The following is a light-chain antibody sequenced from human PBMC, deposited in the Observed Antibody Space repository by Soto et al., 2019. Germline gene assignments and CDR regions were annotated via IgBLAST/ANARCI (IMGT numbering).Light chain of an antibody. CDR2: RNN. V-gene: IGLV1-47*01. J-gene: IGLJ2*01. CDR3: ASWDNDLNGPI. CDR1: ASNVGSTY. Sequence: QSVLTQPPSASGTPGQRVSISCSGSASNVGSTYVFWYQQLPGAAPALLIYRNNQRPSGVSDRFSGSKSGTSASLAISGLQVDDEDDYYCASWDNDLNGPIFGGGTKVTVL.